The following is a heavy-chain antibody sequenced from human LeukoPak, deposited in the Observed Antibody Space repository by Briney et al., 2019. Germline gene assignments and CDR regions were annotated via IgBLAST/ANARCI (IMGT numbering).Heavy chain of an antibody. Sequence: PGGSLRLSCAASGFTFSSYAMSGVGQAPGKGLDWVSAISGSGGSTYYADSVKGRFTISRDNSKNTLYLQMNSLRAEDTAVYYCAKGYDFWSGYYTDYWGQGTLVTVSS. CDR2: ISGSGGST. D-gene: IGHD3-3*01. CDR3: AKGYDFWSGYYTDY. V-gene: IGHV3-23*01. CDR1: GFTFSSYA. J-gene: IGHJ4*02.